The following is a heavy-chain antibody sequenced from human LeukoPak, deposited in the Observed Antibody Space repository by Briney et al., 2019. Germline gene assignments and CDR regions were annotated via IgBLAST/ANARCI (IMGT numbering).Heavy chain of an antibody. D-gene: IGHD3-16*01. CDR1: GFMFRNFG. CDR2: ISDVVAHT. J-gene: IGHJ5*02. Sequence: GGSLRLSCAASGFMFRNFGMSRIRQAPGKGLEWVSHISDVVAHTWYADSVKGRFIISRDNSNNRVFLQMNSLRPEDTALYYCAKDNYGGGYASWGQGTLVTVSS. V-gene: IGHV3-23*01. CDR3: AKDNYGGGYAS.